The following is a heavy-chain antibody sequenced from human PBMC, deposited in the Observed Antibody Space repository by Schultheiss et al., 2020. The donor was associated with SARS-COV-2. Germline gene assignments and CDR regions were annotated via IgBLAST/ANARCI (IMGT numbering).Heavy chain of an antibody. CDR1: GGSISSGGYY. CDR3: ARGPPTTTVTTHPGTDY. D-gene: IGHD4-17*01. J-gene: IGHJ4*02. CDR2: IYYSGST. V-gene: IGHV4-31*03. Sequence: LRLSCTVSGGSISSGGYYWSWIRQHPGKGLEWIGYIYYSGSTYYNPTLKSRVTISVDTSKNQFSLKLSSVTAADTAVYYCARGPPTTTVTTHPGTDYWGQGTLVTVSS.